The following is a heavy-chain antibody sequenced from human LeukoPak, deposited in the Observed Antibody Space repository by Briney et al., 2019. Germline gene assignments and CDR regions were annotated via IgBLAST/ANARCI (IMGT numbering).Heavy chain of an antibody. D-gene: IGHD2-15*01. Sequence: GAPVKVSCKASGYIFTSYYMHWVRQAPGQGLEWMGIINPSGGSTSYAQKFQGRVTMTRDTSTSTVYMELSSLRSEDTAVYYCATCSGGSCYSQYYFDYWGQGTLVTVSS. J-gene: IGHJ4*02. V-gene: IGHV1-46*01. CDR1: GYIFTSYY. CDR2: INPSGGST. CDR3: ATCSGGSCYSQYYFDY.